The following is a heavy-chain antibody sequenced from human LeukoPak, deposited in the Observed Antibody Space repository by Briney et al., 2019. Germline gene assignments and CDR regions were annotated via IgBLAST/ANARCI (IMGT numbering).Heavy chain of an antibody. D-gene: IGHD1-26*01. J-gene: IGHJ5*02. V-gene: IGHV5-51*01. CDR1: GYTFDNYW. CDR2: IYGADSET. Sequence: KAGESLKISCKGSGYTFDNYWIAWVRQMPGKGLELMGIIYGADSETRYSPSFQGQVTISADKSVSTAYLQWSSLKASDTAMYYCARRRLPGGTVTACFDPWGQGTLVTVSS. CDR3: ARRRLPGGTVTACFDP.